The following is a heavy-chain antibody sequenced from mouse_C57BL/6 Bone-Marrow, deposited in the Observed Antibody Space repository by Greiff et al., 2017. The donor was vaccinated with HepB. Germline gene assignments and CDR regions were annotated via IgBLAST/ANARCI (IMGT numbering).Heavy chain of an antibody. CDR1: GYTFTSYG. Sequence: QVQLQQSGAELARPGASVKLSCKASGYTFTSYGISWVKQRTGQGLEWIGEIYPRSGNTYYNEKFKGKATLTADKSSSTAYMELRSLTSEDAAVYFCARHYGSSSAYYFDYWGQGTTLTVSS. CDR3: ARHYGSSSAYYFDY. D-gene: IGHD1-1*01. CDR2: IYPRSGNT. J-gene: IGHJ2*01. V-gene: IGHV1-81*01.